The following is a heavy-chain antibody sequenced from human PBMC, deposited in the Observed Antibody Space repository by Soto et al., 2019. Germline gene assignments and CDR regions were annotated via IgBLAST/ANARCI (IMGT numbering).Heavy chain of an antibody. CDR3: ARAPAPLSSGSWYYFDY. V-gene: IGHV4-59*01. J-gene: IGHJ4*02. D-gene: IGHD6-13*01. Sequence: QVQLQESGPGLVKPSETLSLTCTVSGGSISSYYWSWIRPPPGEGLEWIGYIYYSGSTNYNPSLKSRVTISVDTSKNQFSLKLSSVTAADTAVYYCARAPAPLSSGSWYYFDYWGQGTLVTVSS. CDR2: IYYSGST. CDR1: GGSISSYY.